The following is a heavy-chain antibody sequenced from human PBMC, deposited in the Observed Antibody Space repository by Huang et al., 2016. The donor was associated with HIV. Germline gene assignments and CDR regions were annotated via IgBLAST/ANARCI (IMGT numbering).Heavy chain of an antibody. CDR2: IHGNGKI. Sequence: QVQLVQSGAEVKQPGDSVKVSCKASGSSFTAYGMHWVRQVPVQRLEWRGGIHGNGKIRKSEKVQDRVTISTDTSANTAYVELSSLISEDTAVYYCARPLNYYDSSGYFSLSVFDLWGQGTMVTVSS. V-gene: IGHV1-3*01. D-gene: IGHD3-22*01. CDR3: ARPLNYYDSSGYFSLSVFDL. CDR1: GSSFTAYG. J-gene: IGHJ3*01.